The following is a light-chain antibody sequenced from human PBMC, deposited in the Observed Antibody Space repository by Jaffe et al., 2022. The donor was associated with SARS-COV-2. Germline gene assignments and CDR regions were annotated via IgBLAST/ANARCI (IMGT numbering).Light chain of an antibody. V-gene: IGKV3-20*01. CDR2: GAS. Sequence: DIVLTQSPGTLSLSPGERATLSCRASQRVSSNYLAWYQQKPGQTPRLLIYGASGRATGIPDRFSGSGSGTDFSLTISRLEPEDFVVYHCQQYGSLPYTFGQGTKLEIK. CDR1: QRVSSNY. J-gene: IGKJ2*01. CDR3: QQYGSLPYT.